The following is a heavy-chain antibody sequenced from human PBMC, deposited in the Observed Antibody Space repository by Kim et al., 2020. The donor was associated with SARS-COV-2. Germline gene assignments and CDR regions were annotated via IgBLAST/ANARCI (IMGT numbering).Heavy chain of an antibody. CDR3: AKDGHRSVKSGGDCLFDY. J-gene: IGHJ4*02. V-gene: IGHV3-23*01. CDR2: ISGSGGST. CDR1: GFTFSSYA. D-gene: IGHD2-21*02. Sequence: GGSLRLSCAASGFTFSSYAMSWVRQAPGKGLEWVSAISGSGGSTYYADSVKGRFTISRDNSKNTLYLQMNSLRAEDTAVYYCAKDGHRSVKSGGDCLFDYWGQGTLVTVSS.